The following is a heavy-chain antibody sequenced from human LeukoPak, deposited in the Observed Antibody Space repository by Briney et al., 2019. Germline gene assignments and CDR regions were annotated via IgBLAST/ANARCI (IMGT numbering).Heavy chain of an antibody. V-gene: IGHV3-23*01. Sequence: GGSLRLSCAASGFTFSSYAMSCVRQAPGKGLEWVSPISGSGGSTYYADSVTSRFPISRDNSKNTLYLQLTSLRAEDTAVYYCAKMGPQQWPYNYFDYWGQRTLVTVCS. CDR2: ISGSGGST. D-gene: IGHD6-19*01. CDR3: AKMGPQQWPYNYFDY. J-gene: IGHJ4*02. CDR1: GFTFSSYA.